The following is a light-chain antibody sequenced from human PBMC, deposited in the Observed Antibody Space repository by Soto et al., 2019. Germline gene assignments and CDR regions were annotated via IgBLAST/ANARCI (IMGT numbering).Light chain of an antibody. CDR2: ASS. CDR3: QQRREWPRT. J-gene: IGKJ2*02. CDR1: QSVDNY. Sequence: ETVLTQSPATLSLSPGERATLSCRASQSVDNYLAWYQQKAGQVPRLLIYASSIRATGIPARFSGSGSGRDFTLTISSLEPEDFAVYYCQQRREWPRTFGQGTKVEIK. V-gene: IGKV3-11*02.